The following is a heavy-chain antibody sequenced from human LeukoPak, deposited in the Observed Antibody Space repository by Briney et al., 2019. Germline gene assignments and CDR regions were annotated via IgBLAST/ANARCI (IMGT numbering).Heavy chain of an antibody. V-gene: IGHV3-23*01. CDR1: GFTFSNYG. J-gene: IGHJ3*02. Sequence: GGTLRLSCAAYGFTFSNYGMSWVRQAPGKGLEWVSGISGSGRSTYYADSVKGRFTISRDNSKNTLYLQMNSLRAEDTAVYYCAKDQHLGYCSGGSCDNDAFDIWGQGTMVTVSS. D-gene: IGHD2-15*01. CDR3: AKDQHLGYCSGGSCDNDAFDI. CDR2: ISGSGRST.